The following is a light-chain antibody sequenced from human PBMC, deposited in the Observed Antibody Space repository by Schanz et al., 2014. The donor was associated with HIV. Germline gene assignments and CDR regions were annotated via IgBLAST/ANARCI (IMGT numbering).Light chain of an antibody. Sequence: EIVMTQSPATLSVSLGERATLSCRASQSVSSSLAWYQQKPGQAPRLLIYGASIRATDIPARFSGGGSGTEFTLTISSLQSEDFAVYYCQQYNNWPPLTFGPGTKVDIK. CDR2: GAS. CDR1: QSVSSS. CDR3: QQYNNWPPLT. J-gene: IGKJ3*01. V-gene: IGKV3-15*01.